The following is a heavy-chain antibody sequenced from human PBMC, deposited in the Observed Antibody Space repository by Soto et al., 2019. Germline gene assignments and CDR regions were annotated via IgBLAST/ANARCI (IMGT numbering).Heavy chain of an antibody. CDR3: ARGGYSYGTGGMDV. Sequence: GGSLRLSCAASGFTFSSYGMHWVRQAPGKGLEWVAVIWYDGSNKYYADSVEGRFTISRDNSKNTLYLQMNSLRAEDTAVYYCARGGYSYGTGGMDVWGQGTTVTVSS. CDR1: GFTFSSYG. D-gene: IGHD5-18*01. V-gene: IGHV3-33*01. J-gene: IGHJ6*02. CDR2: IWYDGSNK.